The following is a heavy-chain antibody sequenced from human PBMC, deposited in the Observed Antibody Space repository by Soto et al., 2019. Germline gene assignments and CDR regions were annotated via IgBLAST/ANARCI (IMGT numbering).Heavy chain of an antibody. CDR1: GFILTSSA. CDR2: IVVGSGNT. CDR3: AADIDCSSASCYPYNFEH. J-gene: IGHJ4*02. D-gene: IGHD2-2*01. V-gene: IGHV1-58*01. Sequence: GASVKVSCKASGFILTSSAVQWVRQARGQRLEWIGWIVVGSGNTNYAQKFQERVTITRDMSTSTAYMELSSLRYEDTAVYYCAADIDCSSASCYPYNFEHWGQGPLVSVSS.